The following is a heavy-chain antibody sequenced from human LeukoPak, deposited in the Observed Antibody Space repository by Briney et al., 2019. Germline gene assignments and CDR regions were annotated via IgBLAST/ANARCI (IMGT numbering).Heavy chain of an antibody. V-gene: IGHV4-34*01. CDR1: GGSFSCYY. CDR3: ARGRYSDYPRTYYYYYYMDV. J-gene: IGHJ6*03. Sequence: SETLSLTCAVYGGSFSCYYWSWIRQPPGKGLEWIGEINHSGSTNYNPSLKSRVTISVDTSKNQFSLKLSSVTAADTAVYYCARGRYSDYPRTYYYYYYMDVWGKGTTDTVSS. CDR2: INHSGST. D-gene: IGHD4-11*01.